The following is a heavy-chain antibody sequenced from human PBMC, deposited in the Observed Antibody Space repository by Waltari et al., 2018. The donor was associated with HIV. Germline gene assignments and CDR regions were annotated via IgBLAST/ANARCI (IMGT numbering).Heavy chain of an antibody. CDR1: GFTFSSYA. V-gene: IGHV3-23*01. D-gene: IGHD6-19*01. CDR2: ISVSGLST. Sequence: EVQLLESGGGLVQPGGSLRLSCAASGFTFSSYAMSWVRQAPGKSLGWVSDISVSGLSTQYTDSVKGRFTISRDTSTTTLYLQMNNLRAEDTALYYCTRGADTLSSGSHDYWGQGTLVTVSS. J-gene: IGHJ4*02. CDR3: TRGADTLSSGSHDY.